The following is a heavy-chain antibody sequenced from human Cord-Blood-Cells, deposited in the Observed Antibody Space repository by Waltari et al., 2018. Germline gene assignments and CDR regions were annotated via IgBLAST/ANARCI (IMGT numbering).Heavy chain of an antibody. J-gene: IGHJ4*02. CDR1: GYSVTSYW. V-gene: IGHV5-51*01. Sequence: VQLVQSGAEVKKPGESLKISRKGSGYSVTSYWTGWVRRRPGKCLGWMGIIYPGDSDTRYSPSFQGQVTISADKSISTAYLQWSSLKASDTAMYYCAGSMVRGVLGYFDYWGQGTLVTVSS. D-gene: IGHD3-10*01. CDR2: IYPGDSDT. CDR3: AGSMVRGVLGYFDY.